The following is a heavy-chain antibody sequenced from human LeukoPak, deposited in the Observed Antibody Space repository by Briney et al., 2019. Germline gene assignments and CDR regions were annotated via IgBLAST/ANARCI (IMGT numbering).Heavy chain of an antibody. Sequence: SETLSLTCAVYGGSFSGYYCSWIRHPPGKGMEWVGEIHHSGSNQHYQSRKSRCTIAVETSKNQFSLELRSVTAADTAVYHWARDHVITFGGVSVPYYFDYGGQGTLVSVSS. D-gene: IGHD3-16*02. CDR3: ARDHVITFGGVSVPYYFDY. CDR2: IHHSGSN. V-gene: IGHV4-34*01. J-gene: IGHJ4*02. CDR1: GGSFSGYY.